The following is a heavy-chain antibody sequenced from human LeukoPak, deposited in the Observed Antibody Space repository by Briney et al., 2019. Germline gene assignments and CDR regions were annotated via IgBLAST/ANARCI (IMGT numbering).Heavy chain of an antibody. CDR1: GFTFSSYA. V-gene: IGHV3-23*01. CDR2: ISDSGDIT. Sequence: GGSLRLSCAASGFTFSSYAMSWVRQAPGKGLEWVSRISDSGDITYYADSVKGRFTISRDNSKNTLYLQMNSLRAEDTAVYYCSKDRAGYSGARGFDYWGQETLVTVSS. J-gene: IGHJ4*02. D-gene: IGHD5-12*01. CDR3: SKDRAGYSGARGFDY.